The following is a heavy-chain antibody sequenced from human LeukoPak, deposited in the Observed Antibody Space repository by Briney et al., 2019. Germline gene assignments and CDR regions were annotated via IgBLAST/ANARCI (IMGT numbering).Heavy chain of an antibody. J-gene: IGHJ4*02. CDR1: GFTFSSYW. CDR2: INSDGSTT. CDR3: ARDLHY. V-gene: IGHV3-74*01. Sequence: PGGSLRLSCAASGFTFSSYWMHWVRQAPDKGLVWVSRINSDGSTTNYADSVKDRFTISRDNAKNTLYLQINGLRAEDTGVYYCARDLHYWGQGTLVTVSS.